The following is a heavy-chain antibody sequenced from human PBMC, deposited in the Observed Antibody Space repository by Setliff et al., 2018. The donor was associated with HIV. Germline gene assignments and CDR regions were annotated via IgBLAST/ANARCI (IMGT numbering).Heavy chain of an antibody. Sequence: PSETLSLTCTVTGASFIRSRDYWSWIRQPAGKGLEWIGHVYTTGSASYNPSLESRVTILEALSKNQFSLKLSSVTAADTAVYYCATPGYSSSYFDYWGQGTLVTVSS. D-gene: IGHD6-13*01. CDR3: ATPGYSSSYFDY. V-gene: IGHV4-61*09. CDR2: VYTTGSA. CDR1: GASFIRSRDY. J-gene: IGHJ4*02.